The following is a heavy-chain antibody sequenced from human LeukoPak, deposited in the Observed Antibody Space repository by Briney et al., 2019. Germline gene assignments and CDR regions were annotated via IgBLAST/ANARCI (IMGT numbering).Heavy chain of an antibody. J-gene: IGHJ5*02. CDR3: ARGRWELNWFDP. CDR2: IYTSGST. Sequence: SETLSLTCTVSGGSISSYYWSWIRQPAGKGLEWIGRIYTSGSTNYNPSLKSRVTTSVDTSKNQFSLKLSSVTAADTAVYYCARGRWELNWFDPWGQGTLVTVSS. CDR1: GGSISSYY. V-gene: IGHV4-4*07. D-gene: IGHD1-26*01.